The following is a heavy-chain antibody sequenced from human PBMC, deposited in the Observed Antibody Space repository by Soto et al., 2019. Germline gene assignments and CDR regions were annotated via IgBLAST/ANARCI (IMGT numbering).Heavy chain of an antibody. J-gene: IGHJ4*02. CDR2: IYYGGST. Sequence: SETLSLTCTVSGGSISSYYWNWIRQPPGKGLEWIGYIYYGGSTNYNPSLKSRVTISVDTSKNHFSLKLSSVTAADTAVYYCASAGVDGPYSGYDPPLYYFDYWGRGTLVTVSS. V-gene: IGHV4-59*01. CDR3: ASAGVDGPYSGYDPPLYYFDY. CDR1: GGSISSYY. D-gene: IGHD5-12*01.